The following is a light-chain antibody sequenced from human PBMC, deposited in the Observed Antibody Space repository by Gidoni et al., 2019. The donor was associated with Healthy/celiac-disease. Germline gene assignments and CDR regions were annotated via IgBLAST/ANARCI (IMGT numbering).Light chain of an antibody. Sequence: DIQITQSPSTLSASVEARVTITCRASQSISSWLAWYQQKPGKAPKLLIYKASSLESGVPSRVSGSGYGTEFTLTIRRLEPDDFANYYCQKNKSYSPTFGQGTKVEIK. J-gene: IGKJ1*01. CDR3: QKNKSYSPT. V-gene: IGKV1-5*03. CDR2: KAS. CDR1: QSISSW.